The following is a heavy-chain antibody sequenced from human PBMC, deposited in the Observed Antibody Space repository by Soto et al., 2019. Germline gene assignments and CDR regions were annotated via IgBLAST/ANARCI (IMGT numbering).Heavy chain of an antibody. CDR2: IYYSGST. D-gene: IGHD6-13*01. V-gene: IGHV4-39*01. CDR1: GGSISSSSFH. Sequence: PSETLSLTCTVSGGSISSSSFHWGWLRQPPGKGLEWIGSIYYSGSTYYSPSLKSRVTISVDTSKNQFSLKLSSVTAADTAVYYCARRERAAGTDWWFDPRGQGTLVS. CDR3: ARRERAAGTDWWFDP. J-gene: IGHJ5*02.